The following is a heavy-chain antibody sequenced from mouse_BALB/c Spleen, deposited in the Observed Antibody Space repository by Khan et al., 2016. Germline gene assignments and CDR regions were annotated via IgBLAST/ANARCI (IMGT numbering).Heavy chain of an antibody. Sequence: VQLKQSGGGLVQPGGSLKLSCAASGFDFSRYWMSWVRQAPGKGLEWIGEINPDSSTINYTPSLKDQFIISRDTAKNTLYLQMSNVRSEDTAVYYGARPDDAYAMDYWGQGTSVTVSS. J-gene: IGHJ4*01. V-gene: IGHV4-1*02. CDR2: INPDSSTI. CDR1: GFDFSRYW. D-gene: IGHD2-3*01. CDR3: ARPDDAYAMDY.